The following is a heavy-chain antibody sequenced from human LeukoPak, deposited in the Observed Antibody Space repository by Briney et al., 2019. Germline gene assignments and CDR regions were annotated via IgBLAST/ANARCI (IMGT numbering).Heavy chain of an antibody. CDR2: IYSSGST. CDR3: ARGTTAAAGIFDC. V-gene: IGHV4-4*07. Sequence: SETLSLTCSVSGGSISSYYWSWIRQPAGKGLEWIGRIYSSGSTNYNPSLKSRVTMSVDTSNNQSSLRLTSVTAADTAVYYCARGTTAAAGIFDCWGQGTLVTVSS. J-gene: IGHJ4*02. D-gene: IGHD6-13*01. CDR1: GGSISSYY.